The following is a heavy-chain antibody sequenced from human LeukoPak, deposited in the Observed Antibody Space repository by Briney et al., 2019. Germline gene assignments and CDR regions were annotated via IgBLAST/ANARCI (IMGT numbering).Heavy chain of an antibody. CDR3: TTYRYYYGSTGYSYFDF. V-gene: IGHV3-15*01. D-gene: IGHD3-22*01. Sequence: GGSLTLSRAASGLTFGNAWMSWVRQAPGKGLEWVGRIISKASGGTTDYAAPVRGRFTISRDDSKSTLYLHMNSLKTEDTAQYYCTTYRYYYGSTGYSYFDFWGQGTLVTVSS. J-gene: IGHJ4*02. CDR2: IISKASGGTT. CDR1: GLTFGNAW.